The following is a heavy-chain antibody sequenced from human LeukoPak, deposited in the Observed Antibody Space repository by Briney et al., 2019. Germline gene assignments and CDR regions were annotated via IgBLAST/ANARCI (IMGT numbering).Heavy chain of an antibody. CDR2: INTDGSST. CDR3: ARDSPRYCSSTSCYLPYYMDV. D-gene: IGHD2-2*01. CDR1: GFTFSSFW. V-gene: IGHV3-74*01. J-gene: IGHJ6*03. Sequence: PGGSLRLSCAASGFTFSSFWMHWVRQAPGKGLVWVSRINTDGSSTSYADSVKGRFTISRDDAKNTLFLQMNSLRAEDTAVYYCARDSPRYCSSTSCYLPYYMDVWGKGTTVTVSS.